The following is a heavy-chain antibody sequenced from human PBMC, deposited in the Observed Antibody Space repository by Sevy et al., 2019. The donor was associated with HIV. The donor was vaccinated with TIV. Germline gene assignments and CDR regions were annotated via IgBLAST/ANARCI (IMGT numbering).Heavy chain of an antibody. V-gene: IGHV3-11*01. CDR1: GFIFSDFY. CDR2: ISSRGTTI. D-gene: IGHD2-2*01. Sequence: GGSLRLSCAASGFIFSDFYMSCVRQAPGKGLEWISYISSRGTTIYYADSVKGRFTISRDNAKNSLYLQMNSLTAEDTAVYYCARDHVVVEPLANYGMDVWGQGTTVTVSS. CDR3: ARDHVVVEPLANYGMDV. J-gene: IGHJ6*02.